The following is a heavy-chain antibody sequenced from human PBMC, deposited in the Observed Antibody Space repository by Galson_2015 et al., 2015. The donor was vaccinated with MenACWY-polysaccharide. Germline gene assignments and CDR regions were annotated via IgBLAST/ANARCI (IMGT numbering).Heavy chain of an antibody. Sequence: LRLSCAASGFTFSTYVMTWVRQAPGKGLECVSSISGNGGDTSHADSVKGRFTISRDNSKNTVYLQMNSLRVEDTAIYYCVSRPHSAVTAPFDYWGQGTLVTVSS. CDR3: VSRPHSAVTAPFDY. V-gene: IGHV3-23*01. J-gene: IGHJ4*02. CDR1: GFTFSTYV. CDR2: ISGNGGDT. D-gene: IGHD6-19*01.